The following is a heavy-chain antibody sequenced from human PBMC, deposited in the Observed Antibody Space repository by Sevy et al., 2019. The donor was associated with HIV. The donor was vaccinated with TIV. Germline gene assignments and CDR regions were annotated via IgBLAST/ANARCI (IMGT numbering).Heavy chain of an antibody. CDR2: VYHSGST. CDR1: GYSFGSIYY. CDR3: ARDLGLGIQFDY. V-gene: IGHV4-38-2*02. Sequence: SETLSLICTVSGYSFGSIYYWGWIRQPPGKGLELIGGVYHSGSTYYNPSLKSRVTISVATSKNRFSLKVTSVTAADTAVYYCARDLGLGIQFDYWGQGTLVTVSA. J-gene: IGHJ4*02. D-gene: IGHD3-9*01.